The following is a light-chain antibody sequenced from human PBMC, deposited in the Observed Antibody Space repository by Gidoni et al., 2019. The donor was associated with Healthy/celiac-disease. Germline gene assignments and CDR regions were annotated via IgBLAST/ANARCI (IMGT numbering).Light chain of an antibody. CDR3: SSYTSSSTLGV. CDR2: EVS. CDR1: SSDVGGYNY. Sequence: QSALTQSASVSGSPGQSITISCTGTSSDVGGYNYVSWYQQHPGKAPKPMIYEVSNRPSGVSTRFSGAKSGDTAALTITGLQAEDEADYYCSSYTSSSTLGVFGGGTKLTVL. J-gene: IGLJ2*01. V-gene: IGLV2-14*01.